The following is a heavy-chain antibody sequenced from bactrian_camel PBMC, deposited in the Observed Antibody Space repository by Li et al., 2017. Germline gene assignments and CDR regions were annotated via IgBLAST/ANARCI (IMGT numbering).Heavy chain of an antibody. J-gene: IGHJ6*01. CDR2: ISGDGMYE. V-gene: IGHV3S6*01. CDR1: GFTFSKNG. D-gene: IGHD7*01. CDR3: ATDFGGGYRQLGT. Sequence: HVQLVESGGGLVQPGGSLRLTCAASGFTFSKNGMTWVRQAPGKGLEWVSRISGDGMYEYYVESVRGRFTISRDNAKNTVYLQMDNLKIEDTAVYYCATDFGGGYRQLGTWGQGTQVTVS.